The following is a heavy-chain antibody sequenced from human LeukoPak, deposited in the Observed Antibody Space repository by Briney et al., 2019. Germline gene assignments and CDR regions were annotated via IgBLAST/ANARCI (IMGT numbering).Heavy chain of an antibody. J-gene: IGHJ3*01. D-gene: IGHD2-21*01. Sequence: GGSLRLSCAASGFTFSSYSMNWVRQAPGKGLEWVSSISSSSSYIYYADSVKGRFTISRDNAKNSLYLQIKSILAADTAAYYYARVADRTHAFDVWGQGTLVTVSS. V-gene: IGHV3-21*04. CDR2: ISSSSSYI. CDR1: GFTFSSYS. CDR3: ARVADRTHAFDV.